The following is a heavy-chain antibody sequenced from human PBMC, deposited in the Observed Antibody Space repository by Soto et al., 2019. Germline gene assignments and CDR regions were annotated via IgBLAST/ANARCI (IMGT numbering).Heavy chain of an antibody. D-gene: IGHD6-6*01. J-gene: IGHJ4*02. CDR2: ISSSGSTI. Sequence: GGSLRLSCAASGFTFSSYEMNWVRQAPGKGLEWVSYISSSGSTIYYADSVKGRFTISRDNAKNSLYLQMNSLRAEDTAVYYCARGRQGSSSPYFDYWGQGTLVTVSS. CDR1: GFTFSSYE. V-gene: IGHV3-48*03. CDR3: ARGRQGSSSPYFDY.